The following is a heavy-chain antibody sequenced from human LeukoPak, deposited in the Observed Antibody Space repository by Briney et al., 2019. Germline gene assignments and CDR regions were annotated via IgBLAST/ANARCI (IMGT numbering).Heavy chain of an antibody. Sequence: GTSLRLSCAASGFTFRHYGMHWVRQAPGKGLEWVAVVWYDGGNKFHADSVKGRFTASRDNSKNTLYLQMNSLRVEDTAVYYCAIHLNLLDALDIWGQGTTVTVSS. CDR1: GFTFRHYG. CDR3: AIHLNLLDALDI. V-gene: IGHV3-33*01. D-gene: IGHD1-14*01. CDR2: VWYDGGNK. J-gene: IGHJ3*02.